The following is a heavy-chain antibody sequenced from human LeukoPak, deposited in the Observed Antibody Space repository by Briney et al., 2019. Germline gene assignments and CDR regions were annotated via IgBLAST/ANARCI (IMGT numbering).Heavy chain of an antibody. J-gene: IGHJ4*02. Sequence: SETPSLTCTVSGGSISSSSYYWGWIRQPPGKGLEWIGSIYYSGSTYYNPSLKSRVTISVDTSKNQFSLKLSSVTAADTAVYYCARGEGSIGSSSWYYFDYWGQGTLVTVSS. CDR3: ARGEGSIGSSSWYYFDY. CDR2: IYYSGST. CDR1: GGSISSSSYY. D-gene: IGHD6-13*01. V-gene: IGHV4-39*01.